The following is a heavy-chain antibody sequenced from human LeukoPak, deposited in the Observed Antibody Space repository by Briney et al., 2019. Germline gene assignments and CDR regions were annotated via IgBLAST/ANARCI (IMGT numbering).Heavy chain of an antibody. V-gene: IGHV3-23*01. J-gene: IGHJ6*04. CDR3: AKRSSPYGDYRQVPLDV. CDR2: ISGSGGST. Sequence: GGSLRLSCAASGFTFSSYAMSWVRQAPGKGLEWVSAISGSGGSTYYADSVKSRFTISRDNSKNTLYLQMNSLRAEDTAVYYCAKRSSPYGDYRQVPLDVWGKGTTVTVSS. D-gene: IGHD4-17*01. CDR1: GFTFSSYA.